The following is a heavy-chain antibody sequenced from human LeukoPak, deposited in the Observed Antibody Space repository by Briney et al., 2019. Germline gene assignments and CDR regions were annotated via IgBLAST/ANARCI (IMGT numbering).Heavy chain of an antibody. J-gene: IGHJ2*01. CDR3: ARSSGYYWYFDL. V-gene: IGHV4-59*01. CDR2: MYYSGRT. CDR1: GGSLRPYY. D-gene: IGHD3-22*01. Sequence: PSETLSLTCTVSGGSLRPYYWSWIRQPPGKGLEWFGYMYYSGRTNYNPSLKRRVNISVGPSKNQFSLKLSSATAADTAVYYCARSSGYYWYFDLWGRGTLVTVSS.